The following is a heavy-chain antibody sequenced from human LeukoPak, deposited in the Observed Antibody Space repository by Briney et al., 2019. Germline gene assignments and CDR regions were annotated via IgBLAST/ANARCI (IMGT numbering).Heavy chain of an antibody. Sequence: SETLSLTCPVSGGSISSGSYYWGWIRQPPGKGLEWIGSIYYSGNTYYNPSLKSRVTISVDTSKNQFSLKLSSVTAADTAVYYCVTLYSRRNNWFDPWGQGTLVTVSS. D-gene: IGHD1-26*01. CDR1: GGSISSGSYY. J-gene: IGHJ5*02. CDR3: VTLYSRRNNWFDP. CDR2: IYYSGNT. V-gene: IGHV4-39*07.